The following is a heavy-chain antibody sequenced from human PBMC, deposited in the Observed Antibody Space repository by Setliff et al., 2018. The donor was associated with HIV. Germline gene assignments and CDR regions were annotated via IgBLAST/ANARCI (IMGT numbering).Heavy chain of an antibody. Sequence: SVKVSCKASGGTFNNDAISWVRQAPGQGLEWMGGIVPVLGITNYSPKFQGRVTITTDESTTTAYMDLSSLRSEDTAVYYCARDRLGHIDRPYFDYWGQGTLVTVYS. D-gene: IGHD2-21*01. J-gene: IGHJ4*02. CDR3: ARDRLGHIDRPYFDY. CDR1: GGTFNNDA. V-gene: IGHV1-69*10. CDR2: IVPVLGIT.